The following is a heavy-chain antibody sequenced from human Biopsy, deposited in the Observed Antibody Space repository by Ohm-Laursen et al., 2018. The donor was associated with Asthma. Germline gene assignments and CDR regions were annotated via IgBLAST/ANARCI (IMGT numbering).Heavy chain of an antibody. J-gene: IGHJ5*02. V-gene: IGHV1-2*06. D-gene: IGHD6-13*01. CDR3: ARGQKSAGDRWFDP. CDR2: INPNSGGT. Sequence: EASVKVSCKASEYTFIGCHIHWMRQAPGQGLEWMGRINPNSGGTNYAQKFQGRVTMTRDTSISTAYMEVSRLRSDDTAVYYCARGQKSAGDRWFDPWGQGTLVTVSS. CDR1: EYTFIGCH.